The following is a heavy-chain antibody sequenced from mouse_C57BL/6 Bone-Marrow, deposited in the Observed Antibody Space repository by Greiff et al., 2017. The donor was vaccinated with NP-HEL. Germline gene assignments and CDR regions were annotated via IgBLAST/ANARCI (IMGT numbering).Heavy chain of an antibody. CDR1: GYTFTSYW. V-gene: IGHV1-59*01. CDR2: IDPSDSYT. CDR3: ARLYYFDY. Sequence: VNVVESGAELVRPGTSVKLSCKASGYTFTSYWMHWVKQRPGQGLEWIGVIDPSDSYTNYNQKFKGKATLTVDTSSSTAYIQLSSLTSEDSAVYYCARLYYFDYWGQGTTLTVSS. J-gene: IGHJ2*01.